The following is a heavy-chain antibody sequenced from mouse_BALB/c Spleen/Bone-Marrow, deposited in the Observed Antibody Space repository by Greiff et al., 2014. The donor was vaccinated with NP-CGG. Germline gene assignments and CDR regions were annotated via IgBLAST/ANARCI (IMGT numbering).Heavy chain of an antibody. CDR3: ARVWYFDY. Sequence: DVKLQESGGGLVQPGGSLKLSCAASGFTFSSYGMSRVRQTPDKRLELVATINSNGGSTYYPDSVKGRFTISRDNAKNTLYLQMSSLKSEDTAMYYCARVWYFDYWGQGTSLTVSS. J-gene: IGHJ2*03. CDR2: INSNGGST. V-gene: IGHV5-6-3*01. CDR1: GFTFSSYG.